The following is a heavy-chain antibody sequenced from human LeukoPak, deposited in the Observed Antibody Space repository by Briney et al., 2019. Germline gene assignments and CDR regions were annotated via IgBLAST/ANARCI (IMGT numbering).Heavy chain of an antibody. J-gene: IGHJ4*02. Sequence: PGGSLRLSCAASGFTFSSYSMNWVRQSPGKGLEWVSSISNTNAIFYADSVKGRFTISRDNSKNTLYLQMNSLRAEDTAVYYCAKAGYSSGGCLNYWGQGTLVTVSS. D-gene: IGHD6-19*01. CDR1: GFTFSSYS. CDR3: AKAGYSSGGCLNY. CDR2: ISNTNAI. V-gene: IGHV3-69-1*01.